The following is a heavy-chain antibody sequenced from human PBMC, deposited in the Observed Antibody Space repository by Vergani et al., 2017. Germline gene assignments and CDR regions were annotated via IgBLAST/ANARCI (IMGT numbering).Heavy chain of an antibody. CDR1: GFTFSSYD. CDR2: IGTAGDP. J-gene: IGHJ6*02. CDR3: ARERVLKSSHYYYYYGMDV. V-gene: IGHV3-13*05. Sequence: EVQLVESGGGLVQPGGSLRLSCAASGFTFSSYDMHWVRQATGKGLEWVSAIGTAGDPYYPGSVKGRFTISRENAKNSLYLQMNSLRAGDTAVYYCARERVLKSSHYYYYYGMDVWGQGTTVTVS. D-gene: IGHD1-1*01.